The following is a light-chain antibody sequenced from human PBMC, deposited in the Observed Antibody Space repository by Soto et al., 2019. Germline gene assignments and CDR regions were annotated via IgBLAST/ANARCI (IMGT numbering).Light chain of an antibody. V-gene: IGKV3-11*01. Sequence: ENVLTQSPATLSLSPGERATLSCRASQSISIYLAWYQQKPGQAPRLLIYDASNRATGIPARFSGSGSGTDFTLTISSLEPEDFAVYYCQHYGTSLYTFGQGTKLEIK. CDR2: DAS. CDR3: QHYGTSLYT. CDR1: QSISIY. J-gene: IGKJ2*01.